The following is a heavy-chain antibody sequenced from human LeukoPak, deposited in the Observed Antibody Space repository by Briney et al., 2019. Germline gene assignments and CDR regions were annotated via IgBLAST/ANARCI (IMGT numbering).Heavy chain of an antibody. CDR3: ARWDGSASSRWFDP. D-gene: IGHD3-10*01. Sequence: SETLSLTCTVSGGSISSGSYYWSWIRQPAGKGLEWIGRIYTSGSTNYNPSLNSRVTRSVDTPKNQFSLKLSSVTAADTAVYYCARWDGSASSRWFDPWGQGTLVTVSS. CDR2: IYTSGST. CDR1: GGSISSGSYY. J-gene: IGHJ5*02. V-gene: IGHV4-61*02.